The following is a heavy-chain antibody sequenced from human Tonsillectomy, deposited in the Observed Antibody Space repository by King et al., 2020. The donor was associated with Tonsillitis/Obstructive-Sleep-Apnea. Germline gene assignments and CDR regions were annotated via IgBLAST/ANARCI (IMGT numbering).Heavy chain of an antibody. J-gene: IGHJ4*02. V-gene: IGHV3-23*04. Sequence: VQLVESGGGLVQPGGSLRLSCAASGFTFSSYAMSWVRKAPGKGLEWVSGFGAGGGSTYYADSVKGRFTISRDNSRNTLYLQMNSLRAEDTAIYYCAKGSHDFDYWGQGTLVTVSS. CDR1: GFTFSSYA. CDR3: AKGSHDFDY. CDR2: FGAGGGST.